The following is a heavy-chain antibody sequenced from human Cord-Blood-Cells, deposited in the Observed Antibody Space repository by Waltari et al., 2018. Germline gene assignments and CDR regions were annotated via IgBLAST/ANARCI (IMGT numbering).Heavy chain of an antibody. D-gene: IGHD4-17*01. CDR3: ARVFLSTYYTVTKAFDI. CDR2: INPHSGGT. Sequence: QVQLVQSGAEVKKPGASVKVSCKASGYTFTGYYMHWVRQAPGQGLEWMGRINPHSGGTNYAQKIQGRVTMTRDTSISTAYMELSRLRSDDTAVYYCARVFLSTYYTVTKAFDIWGQGTMVTVSS. J-gene: IGHJ3*02. CDR1: GYTFTGYY. V-gene: IGHV1-2*02.